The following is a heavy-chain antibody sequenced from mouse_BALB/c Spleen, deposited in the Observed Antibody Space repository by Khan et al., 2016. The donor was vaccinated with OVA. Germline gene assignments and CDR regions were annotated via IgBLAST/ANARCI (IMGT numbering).Heavy chain of an antibody. D-gene: IGHD2-14*01. V-gene: IGHV9-3-1*01. Sequence: QIQLVQSGPELKKPGETVQISCKASGFTFTNYGMNWVKQAPGKGLKWMGWINTYTGEPTFADDFKGRFAFSLETSASTAYLQINSLKNEDTATYSCARVGYNGTMDCWGQGTSVTGSS. CDR1: GFTFTNYG. CDR2: INTYTGEP. CDR3: ARVGYNGTMDC. J-gene: IGHJ4*01.